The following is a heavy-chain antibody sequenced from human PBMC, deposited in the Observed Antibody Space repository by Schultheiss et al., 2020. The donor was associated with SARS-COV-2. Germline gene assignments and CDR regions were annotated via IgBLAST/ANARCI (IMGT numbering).Heavy chain of an antibody. CDR3: AREELRTSLLIDY. D-gene: IGHD2-8*01. CDR1: GFTFSSYW. V-gene: IGHV3-7*01. CDR2: IKQDGSEK. Sequence: GGSLRLSCAASGFTFSSYWMSWVRQAPGKGLEWVANIKQDGSEKYYVDSVKGRFTISRDNSKNTLYLQMNSLRAEDTAVYYCAREELRTSLLIDYWGQGTLVTVSS. J-gene: IGHJ4*02.